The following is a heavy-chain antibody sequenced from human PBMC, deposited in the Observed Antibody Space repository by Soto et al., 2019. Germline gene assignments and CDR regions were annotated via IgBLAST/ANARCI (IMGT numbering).Heavy chain of an antibody. Sequence: PGRSLRLSCAVSGFTFSNDAMNGVRQPPGKGLGWGAAGSGSGGSTYYADSVKGRFTISRDNSKTTLYLQMSSLRAEDTAVYYCAKSNLYCSSTRCYVFDYWGQGTLVTVSS. CDR3: AKSNLYCSSTRCYVFDY. J-gene: IGHJ4*02. CDR1: GFTFSNDA. CDR2: GSGSGGST. D-gene: IGHD2-2*01. V-gene: IGHV3-23*01.